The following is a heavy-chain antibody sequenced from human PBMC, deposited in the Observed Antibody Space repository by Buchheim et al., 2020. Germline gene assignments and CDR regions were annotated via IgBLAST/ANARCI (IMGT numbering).Heavy chain of an antibody. V-gene: IGHV4-59*12. CDR3: ARLGGGAANWFDP. Sequence: QVQLQESGPGLVKPSETLSLSCTVSGDSISPYFWSWIRQPPGKGLEWIGYIYYSGSTKYNPSLKSRVTISVDTSKNQFSLKLTSLTAADTAFYYCARLGGGAANWFDPWGQGTL. CDR1: GDSISPYF. J-gene: IGHJ5*02. CDR2: IYYSGST. D-gene: IGHD2-21*01.